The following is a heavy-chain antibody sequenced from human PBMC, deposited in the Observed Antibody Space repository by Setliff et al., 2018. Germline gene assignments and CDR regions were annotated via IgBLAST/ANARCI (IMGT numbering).Heavy chain of an antibody. V-gene: IGHV1-8*01. D-gene: IGHD2-8*01. J-gene: IGHJ6*03. Sequence: GASVKVSCKASGYTFTNYDINWVRQATGQGLEWMGWMNPNNGNTGYSQKFQGRVTMTRNTSTSTAYMEVSSLRSEDTAVYYCAREGVDARSSTDYRYYMDVWGKGTTVTVSS. CDR1: GYTFTNYD. CDR2: MNPNNGNT. CDR3: AREGVDARSSTDYRYYMDV.